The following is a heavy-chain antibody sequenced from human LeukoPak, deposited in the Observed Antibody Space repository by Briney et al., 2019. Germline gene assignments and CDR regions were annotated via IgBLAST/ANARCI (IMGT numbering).Heavy chain of an antibody. CDR3: VAWGNSGNS. D-gene: IGHD1-26*01. V-gene: IGHV3-7*01. CDR2: MNGDGSQI. J-gene: IGHJ3*01. CDR1: GFTFSGHW. Sequence: GGSLRLSCAASGFTFSGHWMSWVRQAPAKGLEWVAHMNGDGSQIYYMDFVKGRFTISGDNAKNSLYLQMNGLRAEDTAVYYCVAWGNSGNSWGQGTMVIVSS.